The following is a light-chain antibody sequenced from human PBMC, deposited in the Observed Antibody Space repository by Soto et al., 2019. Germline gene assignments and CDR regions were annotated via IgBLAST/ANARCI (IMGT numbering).Light chain of an antibody. V-gene: IGKV1-5*03. CDR3: QQYSTYSRT. Sequence: DIQMTQSPSTLSASVGDRVTITCRASQSISSWLAWYQQKPGKAPNLLIYKASSLESGVPSGFSGSGSGTEFTLTISSLQPDDFATYYCQQYSTYSRTFGQGTKVEIK. J-gene: IGKJ1*01. CDR1: QSISSW. CDR2: KAS.